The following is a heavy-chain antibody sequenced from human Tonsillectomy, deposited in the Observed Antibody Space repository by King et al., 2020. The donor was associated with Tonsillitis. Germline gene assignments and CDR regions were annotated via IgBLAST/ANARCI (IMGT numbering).Heavy chain of an antibody. Sequence: VQLVESGGGVVKPGGSLRLSCAASGFTFSNAWMTWVRQAPGKGLEWVGRIKSKGDGGTTDYAAPVKGRFTISSDDSKNTLYLHMSSQKTADTAVYFCTPDQLVDWGQGTLVIVSS. CDR3: TPDQLVD. J-gene: IGHJ4*02. CDR2: IKSKGDGGTT. D-gene: IGHD6-13*01. CDR1: GFTFSNAW. V-gene: IGHV3-15*01.